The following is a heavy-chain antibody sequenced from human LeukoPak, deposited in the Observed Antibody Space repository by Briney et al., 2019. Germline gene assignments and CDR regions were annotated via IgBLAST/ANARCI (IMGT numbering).Heavy chain of an antibody. D-gene: IGHD3-22*01. Sequence: SETLSLTCTVSGGSISSSSYYWGWIRQPPGTGLEWIGSIYQSGITYYNPSLKSRVTISVDTSKNQFSLKLRSVTAADTAVYYCARGLPNDHYDRSGYYVPACFDYWGQGTLVTVSS. CDR3: ARGLPNDHYDRSGYYVPACFDY. J-gene: IGHJ4*02. V-gene: IGHV4-39*07. CDR1: GGSISSSSYY. CDR2: IYQSGIT.